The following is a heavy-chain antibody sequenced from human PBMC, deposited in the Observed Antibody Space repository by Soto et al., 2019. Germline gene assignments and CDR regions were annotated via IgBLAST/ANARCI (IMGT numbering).Heavy chain of an antibody. J-gene: IGHJ3*02. CDR3: VKFSVRAHSSGFGFPRGGAFYI. Sequence: GGSLRLSCSASGFTFSSYAMHWVRQAPGKGLEYVSAISSNGGSTYYADSVKGRFTISRDNSKNTLYLQMSSLRAEDTAVYYCVKFSVRAHSSGFGFPRGGAFYIWGQGTMVTVSS. CDR2: ISSNGGST. CDR1: GFTFSSYA. D-gene: IGHD6-19*01. V-gene: IGHV3-64D*06.